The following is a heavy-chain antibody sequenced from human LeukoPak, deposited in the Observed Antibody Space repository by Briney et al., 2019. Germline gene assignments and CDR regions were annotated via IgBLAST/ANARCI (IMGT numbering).Heavy chain of an antibody. V-gene: IGHV3-23*01. D-gene: IGHD1-26*01. CDR3: ARDYSSGSYGGGFDY. CDR2: LSGSGGST. J-gene: IGHJ4*02. Sequence: PGGSLRLSCAASGFTFSSYAMSWVRQAPGKGLEWVSGLSGSGGSTYYADPVKGRFTISRDNSKNTVFLQMNSLRADDTAVYYCARDYSSGSYGGGFDYWGQGTLVTVSS. CDR1: GFTFSSYA.